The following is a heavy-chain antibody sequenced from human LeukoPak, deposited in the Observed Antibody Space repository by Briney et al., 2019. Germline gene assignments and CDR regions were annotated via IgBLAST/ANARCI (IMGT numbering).Heavy chain of an antibody. Sequence: GGSLRLSCAASGFTFSSYAMSWVRQAPGKGLEWVSAIRDSGSSTHYADSVKGRFTTSRDNSKNTLFMQMNSLRAEDTAIYYCAKYGPQDSGSSHFDYWGQGALVTVSS. V-gene: IGHV3-23*01. D-gene: IGHD1-26*01. CDR3: AKYGPQDSGSSHFDY. CDR1: GFTFSSYA. J-gene: IGHJ4*02. CDR2: IRDSGSST.